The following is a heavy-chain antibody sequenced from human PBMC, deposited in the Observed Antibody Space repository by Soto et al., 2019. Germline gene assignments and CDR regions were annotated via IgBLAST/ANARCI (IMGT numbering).Heavy chain of an antibody. CDR3: ARGPPDRYGKYYFDY. D-gene: IGHD5-18*01. Sequence: PSETLSLTCTVSGGSISSYYWSWIRQPPGKGLEWIGYIYYSGSTNYNPSLKSRVTISVDTSKNQFSLKLSSVTAADTAVYYCARGPPDRYGKYYFDYWGQGTLVTVS. V-gene: IGHV4-59*01. J-gene: IGHJ4*02. CDR2: IYYSGST. CDR1: GGSISSYY.